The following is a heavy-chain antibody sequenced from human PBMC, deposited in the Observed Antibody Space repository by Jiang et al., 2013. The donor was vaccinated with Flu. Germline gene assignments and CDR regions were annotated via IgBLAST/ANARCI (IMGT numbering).Heavy chain of an antibody. Sequence: TASGFDFASYAMTWVRQAPGKGLEWVSYISSSGSYTNYADSVKGRFTISRDNAKNSLYLLMNSLRAEDTAVYYCARRYCSGGSCYPMTFDYWGQGTLVTVSS. CDR2: ISSSGSYT. CDR1: GFDFASYA. CDR3: ARRYCSGGSCYPMTFDY. V-gene: IGHV3-48*03. J-gene: IGHJ4*02. D-gene: IGHD2-15*01.